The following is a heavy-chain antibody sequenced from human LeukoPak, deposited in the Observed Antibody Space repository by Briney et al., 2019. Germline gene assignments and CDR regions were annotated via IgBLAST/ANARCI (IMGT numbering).Heavy chain of an antibody. Sequence: GGSLRLSCAASGFIFSNYGMNWVRQAPGKGLEWVASIKQAGSEKYYVDSVKGRVTISRDNAKNSRYLQMNSLRAEDTAVYYCARIQLTTYYYYMDVWGKGTTVTVSS. CDR1: GFIFSNYG. V-gene: IGHV3-7*01. J-gene: IGHJ6*03. CDR3: ARIQLTTYYYYMDV. D-gene: IGHD4-11*01. CDR2: IKQAGSEK.